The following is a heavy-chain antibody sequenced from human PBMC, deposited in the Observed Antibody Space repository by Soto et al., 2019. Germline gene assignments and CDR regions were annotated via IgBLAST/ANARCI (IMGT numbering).Heavy chain of an antibody. J-gene: IGHJ6*02. CDR3: ARGGGYYNYYGMDV. CDR1: GGSFSGYL. V-gene: IGHV4-34*01. CDR2: INHSGST. Sequence: QVQLQQWGAGLLKPSETLSLTCAVYGGSFSGYLWTWIRQPPGKGLEWIGEINHSGSTNYNPSLKSRVTISIDTSKNQFSLTVSSVTAADTAVYYCARGGGYYNYYGMDVWGRGTTVTVSS.